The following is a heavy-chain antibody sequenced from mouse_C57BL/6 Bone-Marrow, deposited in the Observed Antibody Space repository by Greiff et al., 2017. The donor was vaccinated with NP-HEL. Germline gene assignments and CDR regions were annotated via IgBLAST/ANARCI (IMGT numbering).Heavy chain of an antibody. D-gene: IGHD2-4*01. Sequence: QVPLQQSDAELVKPGASVKISCQVSGYTFTDHTIHWMTQRPEQGLAWIGYIYPRDGSTKYNEKFKGKATLTEDKSSSTAYMQLNSLTSEDSTVSFSANPYFDYWGQGTTLTVSS. CDR3: ANPYFDY. CDR2: IYPRDGST. V-gene: IGHV1-78*01. CDR1: GYTFTDHT. J-gene: IGHJ2*01.